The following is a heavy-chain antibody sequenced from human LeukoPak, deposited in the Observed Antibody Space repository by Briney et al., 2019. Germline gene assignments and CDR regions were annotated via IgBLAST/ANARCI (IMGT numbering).Heavy chain of an antibody. J-gene: IGHJ6*04. D-gene: IGHD1-14*01. CDR1: GGSISSYY. CDR2: IYYSGST. CDR3: AGPPRTAPLDV. V-gene: IGHV4-59*01. Sequence: SGTLSLTCTVSGGSISSYYWSWIRQPPGKGLEGRGYIYYSGSTNYNPSLKRRVTISVDTSKNQFSLKLSSVTAADTAVYYCAGPPRTAPLDVWGKGTTVPVSS.